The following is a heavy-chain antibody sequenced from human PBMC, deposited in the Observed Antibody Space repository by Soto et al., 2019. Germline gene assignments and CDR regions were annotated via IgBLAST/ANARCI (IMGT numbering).Heavy chain of an antibody. CDR1: GGSMFSYY. CDR3: AREGASSYASRHFDN. D-gene: IGHD3-16*01. CDR2: IYGSGGT. J-gene: IGHJ4*02. Sequence: QVQLQESGPGLVKASETLSLTCTDSGGSMFSYYWCWIRQPAGKGLEWIARIYGSGGTNYNPSLKSRVTMSLDTSKNKFSLRLTSVTAADTAVYYCAREGASSYASRHFDNWGPGTLVTVSS. V-gene: IGHV4-4*07.